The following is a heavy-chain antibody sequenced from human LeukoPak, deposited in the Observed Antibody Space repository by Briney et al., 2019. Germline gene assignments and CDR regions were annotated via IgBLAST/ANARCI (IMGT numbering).Heavy chain of an antibody. Sequence: GGSLRLSCAVSGLRFGSFWMSWVRQAPGKGLEWVANINQDGSEKYFVDSVRGRFTISRDNSKNSLHLQMNTLRAEDTAVYYCARERDGRFFDYWGQGALVTVSS. CDR2: INQDGSEK. CDR3: ARERDGRFFDY. V-gene: IGHV3-7*01. D-gene: IGHD5-24*01. J-gene: IGHJ4*02. CDR1: GLRFGSFW.